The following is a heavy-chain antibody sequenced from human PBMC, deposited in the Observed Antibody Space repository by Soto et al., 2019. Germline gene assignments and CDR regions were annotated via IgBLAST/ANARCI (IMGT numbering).Heavy chain of an antibody. J-gene: IGHJ4*02. CDR3: ARGGGSFYGSWDS. CDR1: GFTFSMYV. V-gene: IGHV3-30-3*01. Sequence: QVQLVESGGGVVQPGRSLRLSCAASGFTFSMYVMHWVRQAPGKGLEWVAVMAYDGNREYYGDSVKGRFFVSRDNSKNTRSLQMNSLRPEDTAVYYCARGGGSFYGSWDSWGQGALVTVSS. CDR2: MAYDGNRE. D-gene: IGHD1-26*01.